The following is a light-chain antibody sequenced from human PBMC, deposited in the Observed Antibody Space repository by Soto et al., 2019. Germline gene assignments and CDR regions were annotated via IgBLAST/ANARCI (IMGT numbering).Light chain of an antibody. V-gene: IGLV2-8*01. CDR1: SSDVGGYNY. Sequence: QSALTQPPSASGSPGQSVTFSCTGTSSDVGGYNYVSWYQQHPGKAPKLMIYEVSKRPSGVPDRFSGSKSGNTASLTVSGLQAEDEADYYCSSYAGSNNWNFGTGTKLTVL. CDR2: EVS. J-gene: IGLJ1*01. CDR3: SSYAGSNNWN.